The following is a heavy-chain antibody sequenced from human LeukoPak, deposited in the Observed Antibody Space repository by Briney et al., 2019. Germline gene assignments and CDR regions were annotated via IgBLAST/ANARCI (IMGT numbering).Heavy chain of an antibody. J-gene: IGHJ5*02. V-gene: IGHV3-30*03. Sequence: GRSLRLSCAASGFNFSDYGMNWVRQAPGKGLEWVALISSDGAVEYYADSAKGRFTISRDNAKNTLYLQMSSLRPEDTAVYYRARDSRSRYDTWGYHWFDPWGQGTLVTVSS. CDR1: GFNFSDYG. D-gene: IGHD3-22*01. CDR3: ARDSRSRYDTWGYHWFDP. CDR2: ISSDGAVE.